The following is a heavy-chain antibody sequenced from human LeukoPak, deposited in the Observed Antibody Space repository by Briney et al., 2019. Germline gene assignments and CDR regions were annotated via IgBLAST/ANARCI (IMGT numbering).Heavy chain of an antibody. V-gene: IGHV4-59*01. Sequence: PSETLSLTCTVSGGSISSYYWSWIRQPSGKGLEWIGYIYYSGSTNYNPSLKSRVTISVDTSKNQFSLKLSSVTAADTAVYYCARSEGVYFDYWGQGTLVTVSS. CDR1: GGSISSYY. CDR2: IYYSGST. J-gene: IGHJ4*02. CDR3: ARSEGVYFDY.